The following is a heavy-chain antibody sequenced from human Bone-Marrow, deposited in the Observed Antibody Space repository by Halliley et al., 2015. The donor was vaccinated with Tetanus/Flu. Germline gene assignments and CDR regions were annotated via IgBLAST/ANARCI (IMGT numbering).Heavy chain of an antibody. V-gene: IGHV3-9*01. Sequence: SLRLSCTASGFNFDDYAMHWVRQAPGRGLEWLSGISFNSGTVGYAGSLQGRFTISRDNAKNTLYLQMEGLTSEDTALYYCAKDVALWGDYRWGELASWGQGILVTVSS. J-gene: IGHJ4*02. CDR1: GFNFDDYA. CDR3: AKDVALWGDYRWGELAS. D-gene: IGHD3-16*02. CDR2: ISFNSGTV.